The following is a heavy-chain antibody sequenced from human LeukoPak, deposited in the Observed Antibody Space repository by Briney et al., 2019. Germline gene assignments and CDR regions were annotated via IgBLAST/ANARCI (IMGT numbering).Heavy chain of an antibody. CDR1: GYSISSGFY. CDR2: IWHCGTT. CDR3: ARVTGNWYIDL. D-gene: IGHD2-21*02. V-gene: IGHV4-38-2*02. J-gene: IGHJ2*01. Sequence: PSETLSLTCTVSGYSISSGFYWGWIRQPPGKAPEWIGNIWHCGTTYYNPPLKSRFIMSVETSKTQFSLKLGSVTAADTAIYSCARVTGNWYIDLWGRGTLVTVSP.